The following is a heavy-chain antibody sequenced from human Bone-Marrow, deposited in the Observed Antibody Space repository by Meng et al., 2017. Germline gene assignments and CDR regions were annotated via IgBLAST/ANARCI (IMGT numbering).Heavy chain of an antibody. D-gene: IGHD3-10*01. J-gene: IGHJ4*02. CDR3: AKYSYGLGDYLDY. CDR1: GFSFSSYA. V-gene: IGHV3-23*01. CDR2: LSGGGFTT. Sequence: GESLKISCAASGFSFSSYAMSWVRHAPGKGLEWVSALSGGGFTTYYADSVKGRFAISRYNSKNTLYLQMNSLRAEDTALYYCAKYSYGLGDYLDYWGQGALVTVSS.